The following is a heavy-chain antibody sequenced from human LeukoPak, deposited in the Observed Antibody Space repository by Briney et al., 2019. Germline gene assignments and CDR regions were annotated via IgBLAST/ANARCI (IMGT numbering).Heavy chain of an antibody. D-gene: IGHD1-26*01. J-gene: IGHJ3*02. V-gene: IGHV3-64*02. Sequence: GGALRLSCAASGFTFSDYAMHWVRQAPGRGPEYVSAIRSSGDNTYYADSVKGRFTISRDNSKNTLYLQMGSLRAEDMAVYYCARVGSWDAYDIWGQGTMVTVSS. CDR1: GFTFSDYA. CDR2: IRSSGDNT. CDR3: ARVGSWDAYDI.